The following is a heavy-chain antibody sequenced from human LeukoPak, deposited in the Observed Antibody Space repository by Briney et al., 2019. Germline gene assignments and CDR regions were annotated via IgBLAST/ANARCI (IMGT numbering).Heavy chain of an antibody. CDR3: AKEGDSPY. CDR1: GFTFDDYA. Sequence: AGRSLRLSCAASGFTFDDYAMHWVRQAPGKGLEWVSGISWNSGSIGYADSVKGRFTISRDNAKNSLYLQMNSLRAEDTALYYCAKEGDSPYWGQGTLVTVSS. D-gene: IGHD3-22*01. CDR2: ISWNSGSI. V-gene: IGHV3-9*01. J-gene: IGHJ4*02.